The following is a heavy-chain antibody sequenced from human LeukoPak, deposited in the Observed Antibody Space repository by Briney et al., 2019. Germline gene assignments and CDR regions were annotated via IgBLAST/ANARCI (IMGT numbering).Heavy chain of an antibody. D-gene: IGHD3-10*01. CDR1: GGTFNRFG. CDR3: AREQSASGSYYMPYMDV. CDR2: IIPIFGIA. J-gene: IGHJ6*02. Sequence: SVKVSCKAPGGTFNRFGISWVRQAPGQGLEWMGRIIPIFGIANYAQKFQGRVTITADKSTSRGYMELSSLRSEDTAVYYCAREQSASGSYYMPYMDVWGQGTTVTISS. V-gene: IGHV1-69*04.